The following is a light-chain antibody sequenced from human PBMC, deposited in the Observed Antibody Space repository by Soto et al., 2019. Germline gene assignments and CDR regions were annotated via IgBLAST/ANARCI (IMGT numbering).Light chain of an antibody. V-gene: IGLV2-8*01. CDR2: EVS. Sequence: QSALTQPPSASGSPGKSVTISCTGTSSDVGGYNYVSWYQQNPGKAPTLMIYEVSKRPSGVPDRFSGSKSGNTASLTVSGLQAEDEADYYCNSYAGSNNWVFGGGTKVTVL. CDR3: NSYAGSNNWV. CDR1: SSDVGGYNY. J-gene: IGLJ3*02.